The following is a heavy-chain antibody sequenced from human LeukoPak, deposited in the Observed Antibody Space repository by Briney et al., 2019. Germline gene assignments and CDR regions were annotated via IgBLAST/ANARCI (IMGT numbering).Heavy chain of an antibody. CDR2: INPSGGST. J-gene: IGHJ4*02. D-gene: IGHD1-20*01. CDR3: ARDTSVTGTPGYFDY. V-gene: IGHV1-46*01. CDR1: GYTFTSYY. Sequence: ASVKVSFKASGYTFTSYYMHWVRQAPGQGLEWMGIINPSGGSTSYAQKFQGRVTMTRDTSTSTVYMELSSLRSEDAAVYYCARDTSVTGTPGYFDYWGQGTLVTVSS.